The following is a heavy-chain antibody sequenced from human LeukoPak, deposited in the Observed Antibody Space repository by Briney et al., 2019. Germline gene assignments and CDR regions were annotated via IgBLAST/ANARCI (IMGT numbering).Heavy chain of an antibody. Sequence: ASVKVSCKASGYTFTSYYMHWVRQAPGQGLEWMGIINPSGGSTSYAQKFQGRVTMTRDTSTSTVYMELSSLRSEDTAVYYCARESYYDSSGQPDAFDIWGQGTMVTVSS. CDR3: ARESYYDSSGQPDAFDI. D-gene: IGHD3-22*01. CDR1: GYTFTSYY. V-gene: IGHV1-46*01. CDR2: INPSGGST. J-gene: IGHJ3*02.